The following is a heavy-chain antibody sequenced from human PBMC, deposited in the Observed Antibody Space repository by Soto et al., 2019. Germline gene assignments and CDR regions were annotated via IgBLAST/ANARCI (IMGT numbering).Heavy chain of an antibody. V-gene: IGHV3-23*01. CDR1: GFTFSSYA. D-gene: IGHD6-13*01. CDR3: AKSGYSSSGTYAFDI. Sequence: GGSLRLSCAASGFTFSSYAMSWVRQAPGKGLEWVSAISGSGGSTYYADSVKGRFTISRDNSKNTLYLQMNSMRAEDKAVYYCAKSGYSSSGTYAFDIWGQGTMVTVSS. CDR2: ISGSGGST. J-gene: IGHJ3*02.